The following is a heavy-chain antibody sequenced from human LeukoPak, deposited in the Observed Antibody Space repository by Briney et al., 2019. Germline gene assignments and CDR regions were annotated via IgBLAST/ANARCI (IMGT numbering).Heavy chain of an antibody. V-gene: IGHV4-31*03. Sequence: SETLSLTCTVSGGSISSGGYYWSWIRQHPGKGLEWIGYIYYSGSTYYNPSLKSRVTISVDTSKNQFSLKLSSVTAADTAVYYCARGTRKDCSGWPAERFDYWGQGTLVTASS. CDR1: GGSISSGGYY. CDR2: IYYSGST. D-gene: IGHD6-19*01. CDR3: ARGTRKDCSGWPAERFDY. J-gene: IGHJ4*02.